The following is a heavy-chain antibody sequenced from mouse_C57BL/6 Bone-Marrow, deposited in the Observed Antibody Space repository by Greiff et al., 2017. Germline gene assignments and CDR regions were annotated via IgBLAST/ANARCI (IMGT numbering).Heavy chain of an antibody. J-gene: IGHJ2*01. V-gene: IGHV14-4*01. Sequence: VQLKESGAELVRPGASVKLSCTASGFNIKDDYMHWVKQRPEQGLEWIGWIDPENGDTEYASKFQGKATITADTSSNTAYLQLSSLTSEDTAVYYCTTGPYFDDWGQGTTLTVSS. CDR3: TTGPYFDD. CDR1: GFNIKDDY. CDR2: IDPENGDT. D-gene: IGHD3-1*01.